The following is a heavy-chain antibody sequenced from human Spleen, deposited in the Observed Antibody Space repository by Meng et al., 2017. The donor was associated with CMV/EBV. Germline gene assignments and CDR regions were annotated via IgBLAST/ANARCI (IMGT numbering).Heavy chain of an antibody. CDR1: GGSFSGYY. CDR3: ARGLVDIVVVPAAFDP. CDR2: INHSGST. J-gene: IGHJ5*02. D-gene: IGHD2-2*03. V-gene: IGHV4-34*01. Sequence: YGGSFSGYYWTRIRQPPGKGLEWIGEINHSGSTNYNPSLKSRVTISVDTSKNQFSLKLSSVTAADTAVYYCARGLVDIVVVPAAFDPWGQGTLVTVSS.